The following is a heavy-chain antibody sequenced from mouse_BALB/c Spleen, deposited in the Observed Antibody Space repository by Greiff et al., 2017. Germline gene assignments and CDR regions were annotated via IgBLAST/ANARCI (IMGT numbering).Heavy chain of an antibody. Sequence: QVQLQQSGAELVRPGVSVKISCKGSGYTFTDYAMHWVKQSHAKSLEWIGVISTYYGDASYNQKFKGKATMTVDKSSSTAYMELARLTSEDSAIYYCARYYDYGSSHYAMDYWGQGTSVTVSS. D-gene: IGHD1-1*01. CDR3: ARYYDYGSSHYAMDY. CDR2: ISTYYGDA. CDR1: GYTFTDYA. V-gene: IGHV1S137*01. J-gene: IGHJ4*01.